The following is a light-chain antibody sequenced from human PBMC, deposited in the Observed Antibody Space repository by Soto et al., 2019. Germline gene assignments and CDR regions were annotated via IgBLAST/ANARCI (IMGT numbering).Light chain of an antibody. CDR3: CSYTTSNTRQIV. V-gene: IGLV2-14*03. Sequence: SLLTQPAPLFWAPWKALTLSFPGTSSEVCGYNFVSWYQHHPGKAPKLMIYDVSNRPSGVSNRFSGSKSGNTASLTISGLQPEDEADYYCCSYTTSNTRQIVFGTGTKVTVL. J-gene: IGLJ1*01. CDR2: DVS. CDR1: SSEVCGYNF.